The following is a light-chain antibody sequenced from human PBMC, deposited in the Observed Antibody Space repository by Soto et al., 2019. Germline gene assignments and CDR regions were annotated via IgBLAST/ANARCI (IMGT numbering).Light chain of an antibody. J-gene: IGKJ2*01. Sequence: EIVLTQSPATLSLSPGERATLSCRASQSVRSYLAWYEQKPGQAPRLLIYDASNRATGIPARFSGSGSGTDFTLTISSLEPEDFAVYYCQQYINWPVYTFGQGTKLEIK. V-gene: IGKV3-11*01. CDR3: QQYINWPVYT. CDR2: DAS. CDR1: QSVRSY.